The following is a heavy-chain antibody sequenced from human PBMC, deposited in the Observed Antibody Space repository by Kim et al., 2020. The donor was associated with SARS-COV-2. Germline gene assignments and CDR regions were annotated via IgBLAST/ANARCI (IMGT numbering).Heavy chain of an antibody. Sequence: SVKVSCKASGGTFSSYAISWVRQAPGQGLEWMGGIIPIFGTANYAQKFQGRVTITADESTSTAYMELSSLRSEDTAVYYCVRVLKHGYSSSWYDYYYYGMDVWGQGTTVTVSS. J-gene: IGHJ6*02. CDR2: IIPIFGTA. D-gene: IGHD6-13*01. V-gene: IGHV1-69*13. CDR1: GGTFSSYA. CDR3: VRVLKHGYSSSWYDYYYYGMDV.